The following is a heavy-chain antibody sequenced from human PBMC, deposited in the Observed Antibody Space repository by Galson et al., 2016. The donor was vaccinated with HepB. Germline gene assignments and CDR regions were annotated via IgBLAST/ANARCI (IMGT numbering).Heavy chain of an antibody. V-gene: IGHV3-48*04. CDR3: TRDGALPGGWVWIDP. CDR2: ISSSSATI. Sequence: APRKGLEWVASISSSSATIYYVDSVKGRFAVSRDNAKNSVYLQMNSLRVEDTAVYYCTRDGALPGGWVWIDPWGQGTLVIVSS. J-gene: IGHJ5*02. D-gene: IGHD6-19*01.